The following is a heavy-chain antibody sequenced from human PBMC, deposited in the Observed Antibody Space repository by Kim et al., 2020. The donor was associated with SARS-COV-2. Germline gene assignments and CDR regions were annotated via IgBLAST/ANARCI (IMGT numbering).Heavy chain of an antibody. J-gene: IGHJ4*02. D-gene: IGHD1-26*01. Sequence: TYYADSVKGRFTISRDNSKNTLYLQMNSLRAEDTAVYYCAKVYSGSYGDYWGQGTLVTVSS. CDR2: T. CDR3: AKVYSGSYGDY. V-gene: IGHV3-23*01.